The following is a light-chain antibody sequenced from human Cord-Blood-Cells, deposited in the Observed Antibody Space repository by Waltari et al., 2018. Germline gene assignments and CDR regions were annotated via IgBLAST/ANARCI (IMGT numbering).Light chain of an antibody. Sequence: QAVLTQPASLSASPGASASLTCTLRSGINVGTYRIYWYQQQPGSPPQYPLRYKSDSDKHQGSGVPSRFTGYKDASANAGILLISGLQSEDEADYYCMIWHSSAWVFGGGTKLTVL. CDR1: SGINVGTYR. J-gene: IGLJ3*02. V-gene: IGLV5-45*01. CDR3: MIWHSSAWV. CDR2: YKSDSDK.